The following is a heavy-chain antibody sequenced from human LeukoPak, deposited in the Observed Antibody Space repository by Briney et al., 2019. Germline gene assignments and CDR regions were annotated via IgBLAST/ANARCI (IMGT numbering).Heavy chain of an antibody. CDR2: IIPIFGTA. Sequence: SVKVSCKASGGTFSSYAISWVRQAPGQGLEWMGGIIPIFGTANYAQKFQGRVTITADESTSTAYMELSSLGSEDTAVYYCARGLAVAGFYYYYGMDVWGKGTTVTVSS. J-gene: IGHJ6*04. CDR1: GGTFSSYA. CDR3: ARGLAVAGFYYYYGMDV. D-gene: IGHD6-19*01. V-gene: IGHV1-69*01.